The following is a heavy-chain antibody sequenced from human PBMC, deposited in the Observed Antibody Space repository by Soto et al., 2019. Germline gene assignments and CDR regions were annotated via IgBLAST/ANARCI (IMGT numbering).Heavy chain of an antibody. CDR1: GYTLTSYA. CDR2: INAGNGNT. Sequence: GASVKVSCKASGYTLTSYAMHWVRQAPGQRLEWMGWINAGNGNTKYSQKFQGRVTITRDTSASTAYMELSSLRSEDTAVYYCARPKITYYYDSSYPLLPEDDAFDIWGQGTMVTVSS. CDR3: ARPKITYYYDSSYPLLPEDDAFDI. D-gene: IGHD3-22*01. J-gene: IGHJ3*02. V-gene: IGHV1-3*01.